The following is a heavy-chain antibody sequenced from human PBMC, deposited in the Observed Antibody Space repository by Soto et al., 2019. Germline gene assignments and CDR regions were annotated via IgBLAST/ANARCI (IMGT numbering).Heavy chain of an antibody. CDR2: IIPIFGTA. Sequence: QVQLVQSGAEVKKPGSSVKVSCKASGGTFSSYAISWVRQAPGQGLEWMGGIIPIFGTATYAQKFQGRVTITADASTSTAYMELSSLRSEHTAVYYCARDPTVAGTGYYYFGMTVWGQGTTVTVSS. CDR3: ARDPTVAGTGYYYFGMTV. CDR1: GGTFSSYA. D-gene: IGHD6-19*01. J-gene: IGHJ6*02. V-gene: IGHV1-69*12.